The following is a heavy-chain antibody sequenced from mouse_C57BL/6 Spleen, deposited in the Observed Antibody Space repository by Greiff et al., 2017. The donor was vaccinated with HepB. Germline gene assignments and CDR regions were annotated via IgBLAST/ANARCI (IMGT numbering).Heavy chain of an antibody. CDR1: GYTFTSYW. V-gene: IGHV1-50*01. Sequence: QVQLKQPGAELVKPGASVKLSCKASGYTFTSYWMQWVKQRPGQGLEWIGEIDPSDSYTNYNQKFKGKATLTVDTSSSTAYMQLSSLTSEDSAVYYCAREDRFAYWGQGTLVTVSA. J-gene: IGHJ3*01. CDR3: AREDRFAY. CDR2: IDPSDSYT.